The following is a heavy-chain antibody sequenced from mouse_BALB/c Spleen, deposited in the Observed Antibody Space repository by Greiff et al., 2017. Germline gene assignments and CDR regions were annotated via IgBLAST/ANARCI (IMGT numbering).Heavy chain of an antibody. V-gene: IGHV5-6*01. J-gene: IGHJ2*01. CDR1: GFTFSSYG. CDR2: ISSGGSYT. Sequence: EVHLVESGGDLVKPGGSLKLSCAASGFTFSSYGMSWVRQTPDKRLEWVATISSGGSYTYYPDSVKGRFTISRDNAKNTLYLQMSSMKSEDTAMYYCARHERDFDYWGQGTTLTVSS. CDR3: ARHERDFDY.